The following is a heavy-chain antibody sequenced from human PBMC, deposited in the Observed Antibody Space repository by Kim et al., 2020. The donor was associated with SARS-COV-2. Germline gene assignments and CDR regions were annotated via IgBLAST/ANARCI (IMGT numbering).Heavy chain of an antibody. D-gene: IGHD3-10*01. CDR2: GST. CDR3: ARGDSDFDY. J-gene: IGHJ4*02. Sequence: GSTNYNPSLTSRVTISVDTSKNQFSRKLSAVTAADTAVYYCARGDSDFDYWGQGTLVTVSS. V-gene: IGHV4-59*09.